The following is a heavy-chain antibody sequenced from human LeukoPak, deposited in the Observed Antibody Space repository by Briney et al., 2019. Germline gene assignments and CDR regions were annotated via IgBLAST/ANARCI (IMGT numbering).Heavy chain of an antibody. CDR2: ILHIVGPA. Sequence: SVKVSCKTSGGAFSTYTIYWVRQAPGQGLEWMGRILHIVGPANYAQNFHGRVTITADKSTSTVYMELSSLRSDDTAVYYCARGASGYDSDYYFSYMDVWGKGTTVTVSS. D-gene: IGHD5-12*01. J-gene: IGHJ6*03. CDR3: ARGASGYDSDYYFSYMDV. V-gene: IGHV1-69*08. CDR1: GGAFSTYT.